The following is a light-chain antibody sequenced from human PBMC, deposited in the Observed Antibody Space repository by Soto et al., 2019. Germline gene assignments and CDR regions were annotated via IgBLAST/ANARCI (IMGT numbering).Light chain of an antibody. CDR2: DVS. J-gene: IGLJ2*01. CDR3: SSYTSSSTLV. CDR1: SSDVGGYNY. Sequence: QSVLTQPASVSGSPGQSITISCTGTSSDVGGYNYVSWYQQHPGKAPKLMIYDVSNRPSGVSNLFSGSNSGNTASLTISGLQAEDEAYYYCSSYTSSSTLVFGGGTKLTVL. V-gene: IGLV2-14*01.